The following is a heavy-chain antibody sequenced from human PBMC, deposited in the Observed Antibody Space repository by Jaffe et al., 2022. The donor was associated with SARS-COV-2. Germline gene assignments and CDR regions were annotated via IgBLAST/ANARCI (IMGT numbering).Heavy chain of an antibody. CDR2: INPDGTQA. CDR1: GFSFTGYS. CDR3: TRGHLGLED. V-gene: IGHV3-7*03. D-gene: IGHD3-16*01. Sequence: EVQLVESGGGLVQPGGSLRLSCAASGFSFTGYSRTWVRRAPGKGLEWVATINPDGTQANYVDSVRGRFTISRDDAKNSMYLHMNSLRAEDTAVYFCTRGHLGLEDWGQGTPVTV. J-gene: IGHJ4*02.